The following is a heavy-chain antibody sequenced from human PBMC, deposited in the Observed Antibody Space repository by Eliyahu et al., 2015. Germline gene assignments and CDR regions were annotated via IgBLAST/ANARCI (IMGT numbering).Heavy chain of an antibody. D-gene: IGHD1-26*01. CDR1: XYSFTXYW. Sequence: EVQLVQSGAEVKXPXXSLKXSCXXSXYSFTXYWIGWVRQMPGKGLEWMGIIYPGDSDTRYSPSFQGQVTISADKSISTAYLQWSSLKASDTAMYYCARHGKKGDMDVWGQGTTVTVSS. J-gene: IGHJ6*02. CDR3: ARHGKKGDMDV. V-gene: IGHV5-51*01. CDR2: IYPGDSDT.